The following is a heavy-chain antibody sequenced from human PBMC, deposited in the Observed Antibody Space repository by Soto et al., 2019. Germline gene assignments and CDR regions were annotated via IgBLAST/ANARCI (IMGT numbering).Heavy chain of an antibody. Sequence: SQTLSLTCAISGDNVSSNSAAWSWIRQSPSRGLEWLGRTYYKSKWFNDYAIPVKSRMTINPDTSKNQFFLHLNSVSHEDTAVYYCARWAMYRSGGYSVFDYWGQGIPVTVSS. CDR2: TYYKSKWFN. CDR1: GDNVSSNSAA. J-gene: IGHJ4*02. D-gene: IGHD3-10*01. CDR3: ARWAMYRSGGYSVFDY. V-gene: IGHV6-1*01.